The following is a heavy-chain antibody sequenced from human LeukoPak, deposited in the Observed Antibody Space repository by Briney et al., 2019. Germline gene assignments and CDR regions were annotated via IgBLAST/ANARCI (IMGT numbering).Heavy chain of an antibody. CDR1: GGSISSYY. J-gene: IGHJ4*02. CDR3: ARHRGSANYGDYWVDY. D-gene: IGHD4-17*01. V-gene: IGHV4-59*01. Sequence: SETLSLTCTVSGGSISSYYWSWIRQPPGKGLEWIGYIYYSGSTNYNPSLKSRVTISVDTSKNQFSLKLSSVTAADTAVHYCARHRGSANYGDYWVDYWGQGTLVTVSS. CDR2: IYYSGST.